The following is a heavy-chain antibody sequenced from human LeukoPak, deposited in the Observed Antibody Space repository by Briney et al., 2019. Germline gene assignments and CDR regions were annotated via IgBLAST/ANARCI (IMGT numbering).Heavy chain of an antibody. J-gene: IGHJ4*02. CDR1: GGSLSSYY. CDR3: ARAWQWLPLDS. D-gene: IGHD6-19*01. CDR2: IHTSGST. Sequence: SETLSLTCTVSGGSLSSYYWCWIRQPPGKGLEWIGRIHTSGSTNYNPSLKSRVIMSVDTSKNQFSLKVTSVTAADAAVYYCARAWQWLPLDSWGQGTLVTVSS. V-gene: IGHV4-4*07.